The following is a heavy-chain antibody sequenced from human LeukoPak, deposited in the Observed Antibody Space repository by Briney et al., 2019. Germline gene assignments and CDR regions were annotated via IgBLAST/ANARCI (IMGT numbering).Heavy chain of an antibody. D-gene: IGHD4-17*01. V-gene: IGHV4-34*01. CDR1: GGSFSGYY. CDR3: ARGYGDYIDH. J-gene: IGHJ4*02. CDR2: INHSGST. Sequence: SETLSLTCAVYGGSFSGYYWSWIRQPPGKGLEWIGEINHSGSTNYNPSLKSRVTISVDTSKKQFSLNLKSVTAADTAVYYCARGYGDYIDHWGQGALVTVSS.